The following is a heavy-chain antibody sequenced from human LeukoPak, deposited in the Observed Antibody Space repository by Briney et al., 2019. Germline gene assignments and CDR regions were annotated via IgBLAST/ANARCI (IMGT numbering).Heavy chain of an antibody. CDR1: GFTFSSYS. CDR2: ISSSSSYI. D-gene: IGHD5-12*01. Sequence: GGSLRLSRAASGFTFSSYSMNWVRQAPGKGLEWVSSISSSSSYIYYADSVKGRFIISRDNAKNSLYLQMNSLRAEDTAIYYCAKLSVDIAATKSFDAFDIWGQGTMVTVSS. CDR3: AKLSVDIAATKSFDAFDI. J-gene: IGHJ3*02. V-gene: IGHV3-21*04.